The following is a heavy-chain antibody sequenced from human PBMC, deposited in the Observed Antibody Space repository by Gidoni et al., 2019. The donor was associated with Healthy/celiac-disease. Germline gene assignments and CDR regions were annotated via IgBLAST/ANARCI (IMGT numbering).Heavy chain of an antibody. CDR2: ISYDGSNK. CDR3: ARDSGRVYDSSGYYSFRGAFDI. Sequence: QVQLVESGGGVVQPGRSLRLSCAASGFTFSSYAMPWFRQAPGKGLEWVAVISYDGSNKYYADSVKGRFTISRDNSKNTLYLQMNSLRAEDTAVYYCARDSGRVYDSSGYYSFRGAFDIWGQGTMVTVSS. J-gene: IGHJ3*02. CDR1: GFTFSSYA. V-gene: IGHV3-30-3*01. D-gene: IGHD3-22*01.